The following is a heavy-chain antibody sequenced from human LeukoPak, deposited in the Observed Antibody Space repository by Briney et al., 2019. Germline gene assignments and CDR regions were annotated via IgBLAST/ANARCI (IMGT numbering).Heavy chain of an antibody. CDR3: AELGITMIGGV. CDR1: GFTFSTYN. J-gene: IGHJ6*04. Sequence: GGSLRLSCAASGFTFSTYNMNWVRQAPGKGLEWVSSITSSSSYIYYADSVKGRFTISRDNAKNSLYLQMNSLRAEDTAVYYCAELGITMIGGVWGKGTAVTVSS. D-gene: IGHD3-10*02. CDR2: ITSSSSYI. V-gene: IGHV3-21*01.